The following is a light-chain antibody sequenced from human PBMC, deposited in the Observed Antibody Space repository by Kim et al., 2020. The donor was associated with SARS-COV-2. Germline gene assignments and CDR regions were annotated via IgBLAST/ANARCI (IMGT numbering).Light chain of an antibody. CDR3: SAWDRSLSAWV. V-gene: IGLV10-54*04. CDR2: RNN. J-gene: IGLJ3*02. CDR1: SNNLGYEG. Sequence: HTGTTPSTGNSNNLGYEGAAWLQQHQGHPPKLLSYRNNHRPSGISDRFAASRSGNTAYLTITGLQPEDETDYYCSAWDRSLSAWVFGGGTQLTVL.